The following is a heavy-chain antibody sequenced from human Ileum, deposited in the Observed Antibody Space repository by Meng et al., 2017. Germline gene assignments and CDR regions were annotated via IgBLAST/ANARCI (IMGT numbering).Heavy chain of an antibody. Sequence: LQLVGSGGGLLKAGGSLRLSCAASGFTFSDYYMTWIRQPPGQGLEWLASVSPTSGSLYFADSVKGRFSISRDNAKNSVSLQMTRLRVEDTAVYYCARDHGSLNWFDPWGQGTLVTVSS. CDR2: VSPTSGSL. CDR3: ARDHGSLNWFDP. D-gene: IGHD6-25*01. J-gene: IGHJ5*02. CDR1: GFTFSDYY. V-gene: IGHV3-11*04.